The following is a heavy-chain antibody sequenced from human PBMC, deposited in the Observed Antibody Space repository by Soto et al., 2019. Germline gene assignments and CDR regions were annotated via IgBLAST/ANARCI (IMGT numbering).Heavy chain of an antibody. J-gene: IGHJ6*02. V-gene: IGHV1-69*12. CDR1: GGTFSSYA. Sequence: QVQLVQSGAEVKKPGSSVKVSCKASGGTFSSYAISWVRQAPGQGLEWMGGIIPIVGTANYAQKFQGRVTITADESTSTAYMELSSLRSEDTAVYYCARAVTPQYYYYYYGMDVWGQGTTVTVSS. D-gene: IGHD4-4*01. CDR2: IIPIVGTA. CDR3: ARAVTPQYYYYYYGMDV.